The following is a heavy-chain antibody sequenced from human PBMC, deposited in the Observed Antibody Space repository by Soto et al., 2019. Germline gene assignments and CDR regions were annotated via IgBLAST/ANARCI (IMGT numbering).Heavy chain of an antibody. CDR1: GGSFSGYY. CDR2: INHSGST. D-gene: IGHD3-3*01. Sequence: SETLSLTCAVYGGSFSGYYWSWIRQPPGKGLEWIGEINHSGSTNYNPSLKSRVTISVDTSKNQFSLKLSSVTAADTAVYYCARGHDFWSGYYAYYYYYMDVWGKGTTVTVSS. J-gene: IGHJ6*03. CDR3: ARGHDFWSGYYAYYYYYMDV. V-gene: IGHV4-34*01.